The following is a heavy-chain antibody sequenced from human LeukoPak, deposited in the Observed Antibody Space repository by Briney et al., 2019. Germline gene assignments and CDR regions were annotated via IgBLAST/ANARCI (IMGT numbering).Heavy chain of an antibody. CDR3: AKERYYYDSSGSTG. CDR1: GFTFSSYA. V-gene: IGHV3-23*01. CDR2: ISGSGGST. J-gene: IGHJ4*02. D-gene: IGHD3-22*01. Sequence: GGSLRLSCAASGFTFSSYAMSWVRQAPGKGLEWVSAISGSGGSTYYADSVKGRFTISRDNSKNTLYLQMNSLRAEDTAAYYCAKERYYYDSSGSTGWGQGTLVTVSS.